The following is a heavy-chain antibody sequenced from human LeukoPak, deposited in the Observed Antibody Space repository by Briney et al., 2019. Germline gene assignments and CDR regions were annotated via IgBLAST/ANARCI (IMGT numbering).Heavy chain of an antibody. Sequence: SETLSLTCTVSGYSISSGYYWGWIRQPPGKGLEWIGSIYHSGSTYYNPSLKSRVTISVDTSKNQFSLKLSSVTAADTAVYYCARLAKATFDYWGQGTLVTVSS. D-gene: IGHD5-12*01. V-gene: IGHV4-38-2*02. J-gene: IGHJ4*02. CDR3: ARLAKATFDY. CDR1: GYSISSGYY. CDR2: IYHSGST.